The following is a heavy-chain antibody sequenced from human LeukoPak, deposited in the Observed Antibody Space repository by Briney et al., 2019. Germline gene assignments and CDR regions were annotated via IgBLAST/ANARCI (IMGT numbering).Heavy chain of an antibody. CDR1: GGSISSSSYY. CDR3: ARQNRGYDGDH. CDR2: IYYSGST. Sequence: ASETLSLTCTVSGGSISSSSYYWGWIRQPPGKGLEWIGSIYYSGSTYYNPSLKSRVTISVDTSKNQFSLKLSSVTAADTAVYYCARQNRGYDGDHWGQGTLVTVSS. J-gene: IGHJ4*02. V-gene: IGHV4-39*01. D-gene: IGHD5-12*01.